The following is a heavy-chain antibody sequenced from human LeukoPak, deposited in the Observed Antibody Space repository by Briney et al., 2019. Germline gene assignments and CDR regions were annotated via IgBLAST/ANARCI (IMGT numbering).Heavy chain of an antibody. D-gene: IGHD4-17*01. J-gene: IGHJ4*02. CDR3: ARLYGDYSVYY. CDR1: GGSISSSSYY. CDR2: IYYSGST. Sequence: PSETLPLTCTVSGGSISSSSYYWGWIRQPPGKGLEWIGSIYYSGSTYYNPSLKSRVTISVDTSKNQFSLKLSSVTAADTAVYYCARLYGDYSVYYWGQGTLVTVSS. V-gene: IGHV4-39*01.